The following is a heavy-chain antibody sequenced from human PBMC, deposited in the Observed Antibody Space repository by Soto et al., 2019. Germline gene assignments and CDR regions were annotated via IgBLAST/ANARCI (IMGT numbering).Heavy chain of an antibody. CDR3: ARRHGYNYDH. D-gene: IGHD5-12*01. CDR1: GFSFSNYD. J-gene: IGHJ5*02. V-gene: IGHV3-33*01. Sequence: QVQLVESGGGVVQPGSSLRLSCAASGFSFSNYDMHWVRQAPGKGLEWVALIWYDGSDKNYVDSVKGRFTISRDNSKSTLYLQMNSLRVEDTAVYYCARRHGYNYDHWGQGTLVTVSS. CDR2: IWYDGSDK.